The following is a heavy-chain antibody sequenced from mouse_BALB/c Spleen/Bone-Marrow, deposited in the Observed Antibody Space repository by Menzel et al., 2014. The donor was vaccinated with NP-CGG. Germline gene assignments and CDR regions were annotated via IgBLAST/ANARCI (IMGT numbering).Heavy chain of an antibody. Sequence: QVQLKGSGAELMKPGASVKISCKATGYTFSRYWIEWVKQRPGHGLEWIGEILPGSGSTNYNEKFKGKATFTADTSSNTAYMQLSSLTSEDSAVYYCARNYGNYVWFANWGQGTLVTVSA. CDR1: GYTFSRYW. J-gene: IGHJ3*01. CDR2: ILPGSGST. CDR3: ARNYGNYVWFAN. V-gene: IGHV1-9*01. D-gene: IGHD2-1*01.